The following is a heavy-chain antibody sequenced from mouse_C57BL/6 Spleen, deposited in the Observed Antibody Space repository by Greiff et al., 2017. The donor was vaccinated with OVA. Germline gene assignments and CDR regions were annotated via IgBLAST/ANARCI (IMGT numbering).Heavy chain of an antibody. V-gene: IGHV1-64*01. J-gene: IGHJ4*01. D-gene: IGHD2-5*01. Sequence: VQLQQPGAELVKPGASVKLSCKASGYTFTSYWMHWVKQRPGQGLEWIGMIPPNSGSTNYNEKFKSKATLTVDKSSSTAYMQLSSLTSEDSAVYYCARRAYYSNYDYAMDYWGQGTSVTVSS. CDR2: IPPNSGST. CDR3: ARRAYYSNYDYAMDY. CDR1: GYTFTSYW.